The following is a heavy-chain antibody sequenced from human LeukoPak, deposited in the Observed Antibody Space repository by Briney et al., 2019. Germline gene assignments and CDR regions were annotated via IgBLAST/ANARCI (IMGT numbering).Heavy chain of an antibody. V-gene: IGHV1-2*02. J-gene: IGHJ4*02. CDR3: ARGTYYDSSGYSGVRLFDY. CDR1: GYTFTSTD. D-gene: IGHD3-22*01. CDR2: INPNTGRT. Sequence: ASVKVSCKASGYTFTSTDINWVRQATGQGLEWMGWINPNTGRTNYAQNFQGRVTMTSDTSISTAYMELNSLRSDDTAVYYCARGTYYDSSGYSGVRLFDYWGQGTLLTVSS.